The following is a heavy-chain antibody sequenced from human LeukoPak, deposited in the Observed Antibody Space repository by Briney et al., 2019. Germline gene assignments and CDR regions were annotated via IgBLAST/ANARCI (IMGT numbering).Heavy chain of an antibody. Sequence: GGSLRLSCAASGLIFSRDGMHWVRQAPGKGLEWVAVISDDGNIKYYADSVKGRFTISRDNSKNTLFLRMNSLRTDDTAVYYCATEVGRTAFEYWGQGTPVTVSS. CDR3: ATEVGRTAFEY. CDR1: GLIFSRDG. CDR2: ISDDGNIK. D-gene: IGHD1-26*01. J-gene: IGHJ4*02. V-gene: IGHV3-30*03.